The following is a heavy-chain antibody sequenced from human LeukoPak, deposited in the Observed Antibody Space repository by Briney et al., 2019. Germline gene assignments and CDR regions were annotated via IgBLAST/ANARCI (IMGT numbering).Heavy chain of an antibody. CDR1: GYTFTSYG. J-gene: IGHJ6*03. CDR3: ARDPGYVSSSSWYYYCYYYMDV. D-gene: IGHD6-13*01. CDR2: ISTYNGNT. Sequence: GASVKVSCKASGYTFTSYGISWVRQAPGQGLEWMGWISTYNGNTNYAQKLQGRVTMTTDTSTSTAYMELRSLRSDDTAMYYCARDPGYVSSSSWYYYCYYYMDVWGKGTTVTVSS. V-gene: IGHV1-18*01.